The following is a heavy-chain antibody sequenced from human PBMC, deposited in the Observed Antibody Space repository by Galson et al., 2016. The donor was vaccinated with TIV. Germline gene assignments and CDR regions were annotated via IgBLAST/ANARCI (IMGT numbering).Heavy chain of an antibody. CDR3: AKDLQTYIVMTGYFDS. J-gene: IGHJ4*02. D-gene: IGHD2/OR15-2a*01. CDR1: GFTFIDYD. CDR2: ISGSGVST. Sequence: RLSCAASGFTFIDYDINWVRQAPGKGLEWVSSISGSGVSTYYADSVKGRFTISRDKSRNTLYLQMNSLRAEDTAVYYCAKDLQTYIVMTGYFDSWGQGTLVTVSS. V-gene: IGHV3-23*01.